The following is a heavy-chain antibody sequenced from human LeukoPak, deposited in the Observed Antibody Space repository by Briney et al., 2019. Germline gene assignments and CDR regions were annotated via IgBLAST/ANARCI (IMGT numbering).Heavy chain of an antibody. V-gene: IGHV4-39*07. J-gene: IGHJ5*02. D-gene: IGHD3-9*01. Sequence: TSETLSLTCTVSGGSISSSSYYWGWIRQPPGKGLKWIGSIYYSGSTYYNPSLKSRVTISVDTSKNQFSLKLSSVTAADTAVYFRARDGIRYFDWFSSGWFDPWGQGTLVTVSS. CDR1: GGSISSSSYY. CDR3: ARDGIRYFDWFSSGWFDP. CDR2: IYYSGST.